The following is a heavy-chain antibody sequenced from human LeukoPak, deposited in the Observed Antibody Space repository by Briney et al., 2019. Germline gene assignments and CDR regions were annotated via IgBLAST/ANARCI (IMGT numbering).Heavy chain of an antibody. CDR1: GYTFTGYY. J-gene: IGHJ4*02. D-gene: IGHD3-22*01. CDR3: ARDPGGINYYDSSGYGDY. Sequence: ASVKVSCKASGYTFTGYYMHWVRQAPGQGLEWMGWINPNSGGTNYAQKFQGRVTMTRDTSISTAYMELSRLRSDDTAVYYCARDPGGINYYDSSGYGDYWGQGTLVTVSS. CDR2: INPNSGGT. V-gene: IGHV1-2*02.